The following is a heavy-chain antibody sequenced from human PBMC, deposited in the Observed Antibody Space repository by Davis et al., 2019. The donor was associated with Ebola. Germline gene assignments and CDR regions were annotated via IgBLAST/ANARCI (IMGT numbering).Heavy chain of an antibody. CDR3: ARGDFNWLRVGMDV. Sequence: MPSETLSLTCAVSGGCISSGGYSWSWIRQPPGKGLEWIGYIYHSGSTYYNPSLKSRVTISVDTSKNQFSLKLSSVTAADTAVYYCARGDFNWLRVGMDVWGQGTTVTVSS. V-gene: IGHV4-30-2*01. CDR1: GGCISSGGYS. J-gene: IGHJ6*02. D-gene: IGHD3-9*01. CDR2: IYHSGST.